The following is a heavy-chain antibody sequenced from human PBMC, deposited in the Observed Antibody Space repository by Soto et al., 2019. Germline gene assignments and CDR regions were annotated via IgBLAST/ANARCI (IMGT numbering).Heavy chain of an antibody. CDR1: GYRFTRYL. CDR2: IYPGDSDT. J-gene: IGHJ3*02. CDR3: ARFLRSSSYTNAFDI. V-gene: IGHV5-51*01. Sequence: GGSLKISCKGSGYRFTRYLIGWVRQMPGKGLEWMGIIYPGDSDTRYSPSFQGQVTISADKSISTAYLQWSSLKASDTAMYYCARFLRSSSYTNAFDIWGQGTMVTVSS. D-gene: IGHD6-13*01.